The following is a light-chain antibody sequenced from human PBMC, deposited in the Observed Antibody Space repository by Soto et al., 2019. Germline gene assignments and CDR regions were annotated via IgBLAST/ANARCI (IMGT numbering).Light chain of an antibody. CDR1: QSVGTT. J-gene: IGKJ4*02. CDR3: QQYSASPT. CDR2: GAS. Sequence: EIFMTQSPATLSVSPGEKVILSCSASQSVGTTLAWYQQKPGQAPSLLIRGASTRATGVPARFSGSGSGTEFTLTISSLQSEDFAIYYCQQYSASPTFGGGTTLEIK. V-gene: IGKV3-15*01.